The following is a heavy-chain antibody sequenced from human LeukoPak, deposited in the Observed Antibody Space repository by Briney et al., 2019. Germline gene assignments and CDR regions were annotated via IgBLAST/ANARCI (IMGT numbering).Heavy chain of an antibody. Sequence: ASQTLSLTCTVSGGSISIRNYHWSWIRQPAGKGLEWIGRIYTSGSTNYNPSLKSRVTISVDTSKNQFSLKLSSVTAADAAVYYCARHRNGGNFGFDYWGQGTLVTVSS. J-gene: IGHJ4*02. V-gene: IGHV4-61*02. CDR3: ARHRNGGNFGFDY. CDR1: GGSISIRNYH. D-gene: IGHD4-23*01. CDR2: IYTSGST.